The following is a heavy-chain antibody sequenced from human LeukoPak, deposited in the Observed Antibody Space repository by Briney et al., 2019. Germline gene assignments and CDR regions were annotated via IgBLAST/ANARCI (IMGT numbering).Heavy chain of an antibody. V-gene: IGHV3-48*01. D-gene: IGHD6-19*01. CDR1: GFIFTSYS. CDR2: ISSSSSTI. Sequence: GGSLRLSCAASGFIFTSYSMNWVRQAPGEGLEWISYISSSSSTIYYADSVRGRFTISRDNAKNSLYLQMNSLRAEDTAVYYCARVHQQWLLYYYYYYMDVWGKGTTVTVSS. J-gene: IGHJ6*03. CDR3: ARVHQQWLLYYYYYYMDV.